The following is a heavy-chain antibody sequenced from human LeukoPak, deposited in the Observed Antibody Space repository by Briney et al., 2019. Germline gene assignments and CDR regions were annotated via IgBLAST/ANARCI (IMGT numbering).Heavy chain of an antibody. Sequence: GGSLRLSCAASGFTFSSYSMNWVRQAPGKGLEWVSSISSSSSYIYYADSVRGRFTISRDNAKNSLYLQMNSLRAEDTAVCYCARALEELEGYMDVWGKGTTVTVSS. CDR1: GFTFSSYS. CDR2: ISSSSSYI. CDR3: ARALEELEGYMDV. V-gene: IGHV3-21*01. J-gene: IGHJ6*03. D-gene: IGHD1-7*01.